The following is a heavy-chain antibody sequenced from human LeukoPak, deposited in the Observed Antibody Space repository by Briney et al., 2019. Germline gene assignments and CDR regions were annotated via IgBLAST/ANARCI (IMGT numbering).Heavy chain of an antibody. CDR3: AGGGYSGTYYFDY. V-gene: IGHV3-33*01. D-gene: IGHD1-26*01. Sequence: GRSLRLSCAASGFTFSTYGMHWVRQAPGKGLEWVAVVWYDGSNIHYVDSVKGRFTISRDNSKSTLYLQMNSLTAEDTAVYYCAGGGYSGTYYFDYWGQGTLVTVSS. CDR1: GFTFSTYG. J-gene: IGHJ4*02. CDR2: VWYDGSNI.